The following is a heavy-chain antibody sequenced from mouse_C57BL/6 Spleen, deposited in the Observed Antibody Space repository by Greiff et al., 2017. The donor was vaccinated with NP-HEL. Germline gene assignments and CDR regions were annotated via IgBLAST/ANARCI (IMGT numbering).Heavy chain of an antibody. CDR3: ARYYGYDGAYFDY. CDR2: IRNKANGYTT. J-gene: IGHJ2*01. CDR1: GFTFTDYY. D-gene: IGHD2-2*01. V-gene: IGHV7-3*01. Sequence: EVMLVESGGGLVQPGGSLSLSCAASGFTFTDYYMSWVRQPPGKALEWLGFIRNKANGYTTEYSASVKGRFTISRDNSQSILYLQMNALRAEDSATYYCARYYGYDGAYFDYWGQGTTLTVSS.